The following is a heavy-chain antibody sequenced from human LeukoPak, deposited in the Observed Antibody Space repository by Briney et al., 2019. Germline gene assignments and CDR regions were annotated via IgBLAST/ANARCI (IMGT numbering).Heavy chain of an antibody. Sequence: ASVKVSCKASGDTFGNYAINWVRQAPGQGLEWMGIINPSGGSTSYAQKFQGRVTMTRDTSTSTVYMELSSLRSEDTAVYYCASSPLYDFWSGPHFDYWGQGTLVTVSS. V-gene: IGHV1-46*01. D-gene: IGHD3-3*01. CDR3: ASSPLYDFWSGPHFDY. CDR2: INPSGGST. J-gene: IGHJ4*02. CDR1: GDTFGNYA.